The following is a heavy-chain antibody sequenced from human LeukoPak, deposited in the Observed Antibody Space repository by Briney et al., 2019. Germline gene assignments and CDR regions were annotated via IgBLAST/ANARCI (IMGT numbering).Heavy chain of an antibody. CDR1: GGSISSGDYY. V-gene: IGHV4-31*03. J-gene: IGHJ6*02. CDR2: IYYSGST. D-gene: IGHD3-10*01. Sequence: SQPLSLTCTVSGGSISSGDYYWRWIRQHPGKGLEWIGYIYYSGSTYYNPYLKSRVTISVDTSKTQFSLKLSCVTAADTAVYYCARDYSAGSGMDVWRQGTTVSVSS. CDR3: ARDYSAGSGMDV.